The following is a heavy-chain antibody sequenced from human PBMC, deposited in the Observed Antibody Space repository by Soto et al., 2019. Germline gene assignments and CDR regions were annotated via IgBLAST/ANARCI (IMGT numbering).Heavy chain of an antibody. CDR1: GYTFTNYG. V-gene: IGHV1-18*01. Sequence: QVQVVQSGDEVKKPGASVKVSCKASGYTFTNYGFSWVRQAPGQGLEWMGWISGYNGNTKYAEKFQGRVTMTTDTSTSTANMELRSQRSDDTAVYYCAREGQAPYYYYGMDVWGQGTAVTVSS. CDR2: ISGYNGNT. J-gene: IGHJ6*02. CDR3: AREGQAPYYYYGMDV.